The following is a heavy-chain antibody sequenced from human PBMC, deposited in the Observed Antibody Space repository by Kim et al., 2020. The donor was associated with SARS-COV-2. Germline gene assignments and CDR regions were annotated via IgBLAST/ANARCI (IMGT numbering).Heavy chain of an antibody. Sequence: SETLSLTCTVSGGSISSSGYYWGWIRQPPGKGLEWIGSVYYTGATYYDPSLKSRVTISVDTSKNQFSLKLNSVTAADTAVYSCARHFRGTSIRFLGLSHFDSWGQGTLVTVSS. CDR3: ARHFRGTSIRFLGLSHFDS. D-gene: IGHD3-3*01. J-gene: IGHJ4*02. V-gene: IGHV4-39*01. CDR1: GGSISSSGYY. CDR2: VYYTGAT.